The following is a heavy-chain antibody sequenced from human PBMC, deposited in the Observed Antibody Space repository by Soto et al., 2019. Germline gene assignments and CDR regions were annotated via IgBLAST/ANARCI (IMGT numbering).Heavy chain of an antibody. D-gene: IGHD5-12*01. J-gene: IGHJ6*03. Sequence: ASVKVSCKTSGDSFNDYYIHWVRQAPGQGLEWKGWINPNGGATKYAQKFQGRVTVTRDTSIRTVYMELSSLRSDDTAVYYCARESGGATATLDYYYFYMDVWGKGTTVTVSS. CDR3: ARESGGATATLDYYYFYMDV. CDR1: GDSFNDYY. V-gene: IGHV1-2*02. CDR2: INPNGGAT.